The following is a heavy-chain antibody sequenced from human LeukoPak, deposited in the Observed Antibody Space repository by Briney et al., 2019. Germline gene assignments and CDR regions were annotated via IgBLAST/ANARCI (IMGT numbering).Heavy chain of an antibody. D-gene: IGHD3-22*01. Sequence: ASVKVSCKASGYTFTSYYIHWVRQAPGQGLEWMGITNLSDDSTTYAQQFQGRVTMTRDTSSSTVYMELSSLRSEDTAVYYCARRDYHGSSAFLDYWGQGTLVTVSS. CDR3: ARRDYHGSSAFLDY. CDR1: GYTFTSYY. J-gene: IGHJ4*02. CDR2: TNLSDDST. V-gene: IGHV1-46*01.